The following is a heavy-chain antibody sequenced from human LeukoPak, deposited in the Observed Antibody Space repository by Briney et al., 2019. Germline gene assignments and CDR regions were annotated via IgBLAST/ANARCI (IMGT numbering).Heavy chain of an antibody. J-gene: IGHJ4*02. D-gene: IGHD5-18*01. CDR3: AVSGYSYGYLSY. CDR2: IYYSGST. Sequence: SKTLSLTCTVSGGSISSSSYYWGWIRQPPGKGLEWIGSIYYSGSTYYNPSLKSRVTISVDTSKNQFSLKLSSVTAADTAVYYCAVSGYSYGYLSYWGQGTLVTVSS. V-gene: IGHV4-39*01. CDR1: GGSISSSSYY.